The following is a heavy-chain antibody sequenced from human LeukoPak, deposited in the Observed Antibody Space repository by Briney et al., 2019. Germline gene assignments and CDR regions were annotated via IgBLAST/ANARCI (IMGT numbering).Heavy chain of an antibody. CDR1: GGSFSGYY. V-gene: IGHV4-34*01. Sequence: PSETLSLTCAVYGGSFSGYYWSWIRQPPGRGLEWIGEINHSGSTNYNPSLKSRVTISVDTSKNQFSLKLSSVTAADTAVYYCARPGGRGYSNYAPRPFDYWGQGTLVTVSS. J-gene: IGHJ4*02. D-gene: IGHD4-11*01. CDR3: ARPGGRGYSNYAPRPFDY. CDR2: INHSGST.